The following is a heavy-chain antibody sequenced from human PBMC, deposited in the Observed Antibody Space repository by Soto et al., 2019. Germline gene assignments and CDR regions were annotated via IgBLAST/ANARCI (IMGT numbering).Heavy chain of an antibody. CDR1: GGSISSGGYY. CDR2: IYYSGST. Sequence: QVQLQESGPGLVKPSQTLSLTCTVSGGSISSGGYYWSWIRQHPGKGLEWIGYIYYSGSTYYNPSLSGRVTISVATSKHQFSLQPRSVTAGDTAVYYCARAASPWGQATLVTVSS. CDR3: ARAASP. V-gene: IGHV4-31*03. J-gene: IGHJ4*02.